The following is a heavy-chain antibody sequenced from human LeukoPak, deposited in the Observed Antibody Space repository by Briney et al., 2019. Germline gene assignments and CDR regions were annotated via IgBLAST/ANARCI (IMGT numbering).Heavy chain of an antibody. J-gene: IGHJ3*02. V-gene: IGHV4-39*01. CDR3: ARSKTIFGVVRWGGVAFDI. CDR1: GGSINSSSYY. Sequence: SETLSLTCTVSGGSINSSSYYWGWIRQPTGKGLEWIGNIYYSGRTYYNPSLKSRVTISVDTSKNQFSLKLSSVTAAATTVYYCARSKTIFGVVRWGGVAFDIWGQGTMVTVSS. CDR2: IYYSGRT. D-gene: IGHD3-3*01.